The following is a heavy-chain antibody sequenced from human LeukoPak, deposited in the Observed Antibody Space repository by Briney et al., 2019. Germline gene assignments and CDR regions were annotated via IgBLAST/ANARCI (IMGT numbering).Heavy chain of an antibody. CDR3: ARGERLWFRPFGSVGHWLDP. D-gene: IGHD3-10*01. J-gene: IGHJ5*02. Sequence: GGSLRLSCAASGFTFSSYDMHWVRQATGKGLEWVSAIGTAGDTYYPGSVKGRFTIPRGNAKNSLYFQMNSLRAGDTAVYYCARGERLWFRPFGSVGHWLDPWGQGTLVTVSS. CDR2: IGTAGDT. V-gene: IGHV3-13*01. CDR1: GFTFSSYD.